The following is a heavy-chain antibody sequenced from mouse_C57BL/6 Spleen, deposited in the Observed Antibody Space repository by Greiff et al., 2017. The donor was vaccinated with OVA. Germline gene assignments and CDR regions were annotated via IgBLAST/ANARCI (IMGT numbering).Heavy chain of an antibody. CDR3: ANNPLGHYYSNYDGWYFDV. CDR2: ISSGSSTI. Sequence: EVKLMESGGGLVKPGGSLKLSCAASGFTFSDYGMHWVRQAPEKGLEWVAYISSGSSTIYYADTVKGRFTISRDNAKNTLFLQMTSLRSEDTAMYYCANNPLGHYYSNYDGWYFDVWGTGTTVTVSS. J-gene: IGHJ1*03. V-gene: IGHV5-17*01. D-gene: IGHD2-5*01. CDR1: GFTFSDYG.